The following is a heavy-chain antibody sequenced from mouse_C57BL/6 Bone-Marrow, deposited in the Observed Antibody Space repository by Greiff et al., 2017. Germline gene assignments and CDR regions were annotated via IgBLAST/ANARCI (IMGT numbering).Heavy chain of an antibody. V-gene: IGHV14-4*01. CDR2: IDPENGDT. Sequence: VQLQQSGAELVRPGASVKLSCTASGFNIKDDYMHWVKQRPEQGLEWIGWIDPENGDTEYASKFQGKATITADTSSNTAYLQLSSLTSEDTAVYYCTTRGFYDGYPFYYAMDYWGQGTSVTVSS. D-gene: IGHD2-3*01. CDR3: TTRGFYDGYPFYYAMDY. J-gene: IGHJ4*01. CDR1: GFNIKDDY.